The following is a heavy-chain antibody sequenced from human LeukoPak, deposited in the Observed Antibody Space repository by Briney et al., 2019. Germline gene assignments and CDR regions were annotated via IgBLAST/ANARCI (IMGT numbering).Heavy chain of an antibody. Sequence: SETLSLICTVSGGSISSHYWSWIRQPPGKGLEWIGYIYYSGSTNYNPSLKSRVTISVDTSKNQFSLKLSSVTAADTAVYYCARYIVVVPAAIRTAFDPWGQGTLVTVSS. V-gene: IGHV4-59*11. D-gene: IGHD2-2*02. CDR2: IYYSGST. J-gene: IGHJ5*02. CDR1: GGSISSHY. CDR3: ARYIVVVPAAIRTAFDP.